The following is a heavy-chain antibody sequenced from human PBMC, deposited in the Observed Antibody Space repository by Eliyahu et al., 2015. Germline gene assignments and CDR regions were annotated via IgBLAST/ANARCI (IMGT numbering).Heavy chain of an antibody. V-gene: IGHV3-30*02. CDR3: AKDLLVGYSSGWYFDY. D-gene: IGHD6-19*01. J-gene: IGHJ4*02. CDR1: GFXXGXCG. Sequence: QVQLVESGGGXVQPGGSLRLSCAASGFXXGXCGMHWVRQAPGKGVEWVAFIRYDGSNKYYADXVKGRFTISRDNSKNTLYLQMNSLRAEDTAVYYCAKDLLVGYSSGWYFDYWGQGTLVTVSS. CDR2: IRYDGSNK.